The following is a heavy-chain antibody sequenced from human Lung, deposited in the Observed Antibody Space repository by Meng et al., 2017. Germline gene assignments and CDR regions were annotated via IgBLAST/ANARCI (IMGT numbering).Heavy chain of an antibody. CDR2: IDPKSGDT. CDR3: VRDEDISSAGKLFGDY. J-gene: IGHJ4*02. V-gene: IGHV1-2*06. CDR1: GYNFPDYW. D-gene: IGHD6-13*01. Sequence: VQLVQSGAALKNPGASVKVSCKPSGYNFPDYWLHWVRRAPGQGLEWMGRIDPKSGDTHYAQRFQGRVTMTGDTSISTAYMELSGLRSDDTAMYYCVRDEDISSAGKLFGDYWGQGTLVTVSS.